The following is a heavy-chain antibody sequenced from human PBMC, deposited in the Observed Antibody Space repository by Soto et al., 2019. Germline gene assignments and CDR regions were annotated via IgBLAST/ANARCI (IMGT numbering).Heavy chain of an antibody. J-gene: IGHJ5*02. Sequence: QVQLQQWGAGLLKPSETLSLTCAVYGGSFSGYYWSWIRQHPGKGLEWIGEINHSGSTNYNPSLKSRVTISVDTSKNQCSLKLSSVTAADTAVYSCAREAGTSWFDPWGQGTLVTVSS. V-gene: IGHV4-34*01. CDR2: INHSGST. CDR3: AREAGTSWFDP. D-gene: IGHD6-13*01. CDR1: GGSFSGYY.